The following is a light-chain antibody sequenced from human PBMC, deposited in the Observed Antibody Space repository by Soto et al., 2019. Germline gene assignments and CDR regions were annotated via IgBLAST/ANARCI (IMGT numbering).Light chain of an antibody. CDR1: QGISNY. Sequence: DIQMTQSPYSLSASVGDRVTITCRASQGISNYLAWYQQKPGKVPKLLIYAASTLQSGVPSRFSGCGTRTDFTLTISSLQPEAVATYYCQKYNSAPLNFGGGTKVEIK. J-gene: IGKJ4*01. CDR3: QKYNSAPLN. CDR2: AAS. V-gene: IGKV1-27*01.